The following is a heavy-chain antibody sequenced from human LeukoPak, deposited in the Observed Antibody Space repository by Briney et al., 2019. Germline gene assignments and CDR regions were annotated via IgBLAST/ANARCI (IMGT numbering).Heavy chain of an antibody. CDR2: ISAYNGNT. V-gene: IGHV1-18*01. CDR1: GYTFTSYG. D-gene: IGHD2-2*01. CDR3: ARDIVVVPAAMPGYYYYYGMDV. Sequence: ASVTVSCKASGYTFTSYGISWVRQAPGQGLEWMGWISAYNGNTNYAQKLQGRVTMTTDTSTSTAYMELRSLRSDDTAVYYCARDIVVVPAAMPGYYYYYGMDVWGQGTTVTVSS. J-gene: IGHJ6*02.